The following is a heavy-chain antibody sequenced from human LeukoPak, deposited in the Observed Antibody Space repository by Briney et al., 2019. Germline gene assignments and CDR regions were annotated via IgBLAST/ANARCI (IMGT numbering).Heavy chain of an antibody. J-gene: IGHJ6*04. CDR3: AELGITMIGGV. D-gene: IGHD3-10*02. V-gene: IGHV3-48*03. Sequence: GGSLRLSCAASGFTFSSYEMNWVRQAPGQGLEWVSYISSSGSTIYYADSVKGRFTISRDNAKNSLYLQMNSLRADDTAVYYCAELGITMIGGVWGKGTTVTISS. CDR2: ISSSGSTI. CDR1: GFTFSSYE.